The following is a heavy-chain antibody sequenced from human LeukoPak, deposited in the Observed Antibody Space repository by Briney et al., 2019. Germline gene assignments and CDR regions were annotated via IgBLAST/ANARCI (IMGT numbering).Heavy chain of an antibody. Sequence: SVKVSCKASGGTFISYAISWVRQAPGQGLEWMGGIIPIFGTANYAQKFQGRVTITADESTSTAYTELSSLRSEDTAVYYCARNYDILTGYYPYYFDYWAREPWSPSPQ. CDR1: GGTFISYA. J-gene: IGHJ4*02. CDR3: ARNYDILTGYYPYYFDY. D-gene: IGHD3-9*01. CDR2: IIPIFGTA. V-gene: IGHV1-69*01.